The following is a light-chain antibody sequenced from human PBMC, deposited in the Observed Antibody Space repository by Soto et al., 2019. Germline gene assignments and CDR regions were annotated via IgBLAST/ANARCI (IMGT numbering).Light chain of an antibody. Sequence: QSVLTQPPSASGSPGQSVTISCTGTSSDVGGYQYVSWYQQHPGKAPKLMIYAVNKRPSGVPDRFSGSRSGNTASLTVSGLQAEDEADYYCSSYAGSNNYVFGTGTKVTVL. J-gene: IGLJ1*01. CDR2: AVN. CDR1: SSDVGGYQY. CDR3: SSYAGSNNYV. V-gene: IGLV2-8*01.